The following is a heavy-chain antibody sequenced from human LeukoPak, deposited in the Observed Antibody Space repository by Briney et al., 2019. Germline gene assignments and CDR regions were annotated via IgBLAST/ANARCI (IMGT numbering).Heavy chain of an antibody. CDR1: GYTFIGYY. CDR2: IKPNSGGT. CDR3: ARGNYYYVMDV. Sequence: ASVKVSCKASGYTFIGYYMHWVRQVPGQGLEWMGWIKPNSGGTKYAQKFQGRVTMTRDMSISTAYMDLSRLRSDDTAVYYCARGNYYYVMDVWGQGTTVTVSS. D-gene: IGHD3-10*01. V-gene: IGHV1-2*02. J-gene: IGHJ6*02.